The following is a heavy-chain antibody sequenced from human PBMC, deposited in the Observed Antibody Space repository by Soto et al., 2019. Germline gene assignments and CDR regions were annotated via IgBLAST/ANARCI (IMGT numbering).Heavy chain of an antibody. Sequence: KLSGTLSLTCTVSGGSISRCGYYWSWIRQHPGKGLEWIGYIYYSGSTYYNPSLKSRVTISVDTSKNQFSLKLSSVTAADTAVYYCARDALPSSYYDFWSGYRDGPNWFDPWGQGTLVTVSS. J-gene: IGHJ5*02. CDR3: ARDALPSSYYDFWSGYRDGPNWFDP. CDR2: IYYSGST. CDR1: GGSISRCGYY. V-gene: IGHV4-31*03. D-gene: IGHD3-3*01.